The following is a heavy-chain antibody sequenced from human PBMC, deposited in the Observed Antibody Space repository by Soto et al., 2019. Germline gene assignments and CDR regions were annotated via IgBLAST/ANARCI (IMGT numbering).Heavy chain of an antibody. D-gene: IGHD3-3*01. CDR3: AKEGAYYDFWGGFDP. Sequence: QVQLVESGGGVVQPGRSLRLSCAASGFTFSSYGMHWVRQAPGKGLEWVAVISYDGRKKYYEDSVKGRFTISRDNSNNPLYLQMNTLRAEDTAVYYCAKEGAYYDFWGGFDPWGQGTLVTVSS. V-gene: IGHV3-30*18. J-gene: IGHJ5*02. CDR2: ISYDGRKK. CDR1: GFTFSSYG.